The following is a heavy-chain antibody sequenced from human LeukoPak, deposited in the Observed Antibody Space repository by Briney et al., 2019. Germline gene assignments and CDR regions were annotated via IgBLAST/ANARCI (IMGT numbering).Heavy chain of an antibody. CDR1: GFTFSSYS. V-gene: IGHV3-21*01. CDR3: AREIGLVTARFDY. D-gene: IGHD2-21*02. J-gene: IGHJ4*02. Sequence: GGSLRLSCAASGFTFSSYSMNWVRQAPGKGLEWVSSISSSSSCIYYADSVRGRFTISRDNAKNSLYLQMNSLRAEDTAVYYCAREIGLVTARFDYWGQGTLVTVSS. CDR2: ISSSSSCI.